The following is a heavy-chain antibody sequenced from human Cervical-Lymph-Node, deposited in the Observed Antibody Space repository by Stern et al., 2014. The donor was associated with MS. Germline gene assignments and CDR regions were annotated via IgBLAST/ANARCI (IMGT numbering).Heavy chain of an antibody. CDR2: IWYDRSNK. CDR3: ARDQSFHFDY. J-gene: IGHJ4*02. D-gene: IGHD1-26*01. V-gene: IGHV3-33*01. CDR1: GFTFSSYG. Sequence: QVQLVQSGGGVVQPGRSLRLSCAASGFTFSSYGMHWVRQAPGKGLEWVAVIWYDRSNKYYADYVKGRFTISRDTSTHTLYVQMNSLIAEDTAIYYCARDQSFHFDYWGQGTLVTVSA.